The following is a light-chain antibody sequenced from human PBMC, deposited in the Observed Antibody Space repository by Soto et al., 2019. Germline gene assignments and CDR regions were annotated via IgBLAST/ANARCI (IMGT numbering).Light chain of an antibody. V-gene: IGKV3-15*01. Sequence: IVMTQSPATLSVSPGERVTLSCRASETVRTNLYWCQQNRGQTPRLLIFGASTRATGIPTRFTGSGSETEFTLTIGSLQSDDLVVECCQQYYNWPPYTFGQGTKLEIK. CDR3: QQYYNWPPYT. J-gene: IGKJ2*01. CDR1: ETVRTN. CDR2: GAS.